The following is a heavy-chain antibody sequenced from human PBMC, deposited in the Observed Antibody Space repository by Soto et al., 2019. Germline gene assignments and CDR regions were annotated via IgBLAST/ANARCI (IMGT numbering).Heavy chain of an antibody. J-gene: IGHJ6*03. CDR2: ISYSGGST. Sequence: EVQLLESGGGLVQPGGSLRLSCAASGFTFSNYAMSWVRQAPGKGLEWVSGISYSGGSTYYADSVKGRFTISRDNSKNTLYLQMNSLRAEDTAVYYCAKDRARGYCTSTSCYGDDYYYMDVWGKGTTVTVSS. CDR1: GFTFSNYA. D-gene: IGHD2-2*01. V-gene: IGHV3-23*01. CDR3: AKDRARGYCTSTSCYGDDYYYMDV.